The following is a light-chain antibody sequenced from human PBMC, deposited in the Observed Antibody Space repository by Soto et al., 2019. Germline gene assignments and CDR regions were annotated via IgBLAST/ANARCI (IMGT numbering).Light chain of an antibody. Sequence: DTVMTQSPDSLAVSLGERATINCRSSQSVLYSSNNENYLAWYQQKAGQPPKLLIYWASTRESGVPDRFSGSGSGTDFTLSISSLQAEDVAVYYCQQYYSTPLTFGGGTKV. CDR3: QQYYSTPLT. CDR1: QSVLYSSNNENY. J-gene: IGKJ4*01. CDR2: WAS. V-gene: IGKV4-1*01.